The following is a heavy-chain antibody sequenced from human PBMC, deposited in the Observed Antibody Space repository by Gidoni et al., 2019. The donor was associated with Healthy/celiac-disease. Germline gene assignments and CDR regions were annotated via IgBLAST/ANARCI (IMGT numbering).Heavy chain of an antibody. CDR2: IWYDGSDR. CDR3: ARGGPRETFDI. J-gene: IGHJ3*02. D-gene: IGHD1-26*01. V-gene: IGHV3-33*01. Sequence: QVQLVESGGGVVQPGRSLSLSCAASGFTFSSYGMHWVRQAPGKGLEWVAVIWYDGSDRYYTDSARGRFTISRDNSKNTLYLQMNSLRADDTAVYYCARGGPRETFDIWGQGTMVTVSS. CDR1: GFTFSSYG.